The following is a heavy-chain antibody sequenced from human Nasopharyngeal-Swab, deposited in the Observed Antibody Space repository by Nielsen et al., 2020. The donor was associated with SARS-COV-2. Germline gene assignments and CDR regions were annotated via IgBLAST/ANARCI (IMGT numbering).Heavy chain of an antibody. CDR3: TTDYYFDY. V-gene: IGHV3-73*01. J-gene: IGHJ4*02. Sequence: GESLKISCAASGFVFSGSAIHWVRQASGKGLEWVGRIGDKAHNYATTYGAAVKGRLTISRDDSKNTAFLQMDSLKTEDTALYDCTTDYYFDYWGQGTLVTVSS. CDR1: GFVFSGSA. CDR2: IGDKAHNYAT.